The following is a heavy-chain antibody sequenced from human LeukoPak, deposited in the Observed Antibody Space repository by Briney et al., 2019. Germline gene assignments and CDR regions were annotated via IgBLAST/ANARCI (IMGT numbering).Heavy chain of an antibody. V-gene: IGHV3-21*01. Sequence: PGGSLRLSCAASGFTFSSYIMNWVRQAPGKGLEWVSSISSSSSYIYYADSVKGRFTISGDNAKNSLYLQMNSLRAEDTAVYYCARGDIVVVPEENYFDYWGQGTLVTVSS. CDR3: ARGDIVVVPEENYFDY. CDR2: ISSSSSYI. J-gene: IGHJ4*02. CDR1: GFTFSSYI. D-gene: IGHD2-2*01.